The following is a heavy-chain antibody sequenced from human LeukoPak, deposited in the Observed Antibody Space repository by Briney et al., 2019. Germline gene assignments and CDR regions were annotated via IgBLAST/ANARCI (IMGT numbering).Heavy chain of an antibody. D-gene: IGHD3-22*01. J-gene: IGHJ1*01. CDR1: GFTFSSYW. V-gene: IGHV3-7*01. CDR2: IKQDGSEK. Sequence: GGSLRLSCAASGFTFSSYWMSWVRQAPGKGLEWVANIKQDGSEKYYVDSVKGRFTISRDNAKNSLYLQMNSLRAEDTAVYYCARAMHYYDSSGFHAEYFQHWGQGTLVTVSS. CDR3: ARAMHYYDSSGFHAEYFQH.